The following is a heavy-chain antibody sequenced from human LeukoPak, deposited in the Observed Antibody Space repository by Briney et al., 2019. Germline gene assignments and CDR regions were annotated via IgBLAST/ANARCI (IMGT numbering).Heavy chain of an antibody. Sequence: PSETLSLTCAVSADSFSSHYWTWIRQPPGKGLEWIGYISYIGSTNYNPSLKSRVTISIDTSKNQFSLKLSSVTAADTAVYYCARDLVTLTKGFDMWGQGTLVSVSS. CDR2: ISYIGST. CDR3: ARDLVTLTKGFDM. CDR1: ADSFSSHY. V-gene: IGHV4-59*11. D-gene: IGHD4-17*01. J-gene: IGHJ3*02.